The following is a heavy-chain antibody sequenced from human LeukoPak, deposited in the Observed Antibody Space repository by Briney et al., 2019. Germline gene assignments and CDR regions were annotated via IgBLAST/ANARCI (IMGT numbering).Heavy chain of an antibody. CDR2: ISSSGSTI. J-gene: IGHJ4*02. Sequence: GGSLRLSCAASGFTVSSNYMSWIRQAPGKGLEWVSYISSSGSTIYYADSVKGRFTISRDNAKNSLYLQMNSLRAEDTAVYYCARGGGLGSEKYYFDYWGQGTLVTVSS. V-gene: IGHV3-11*01. CDR1: GFTVSSNY. D-gene: IGHD3-16*01. CDR3: ARGGGLGSEKYYFDY.